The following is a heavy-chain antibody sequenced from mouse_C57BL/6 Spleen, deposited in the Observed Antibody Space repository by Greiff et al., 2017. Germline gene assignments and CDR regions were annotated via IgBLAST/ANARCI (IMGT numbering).Heavy chain of an antibody. J-gene: IGHJ4*01. CDR2: IDPSDSYI. CDR1: GYTFTSYW. CDR3: ARSGLYAMDY. V-gene: IGHV1-50*01. Sequence: QVQLQQPGAELVKPGASLKLSCKASGYTFTSYWMQWVKQRPGQGLEWIGEIDPSDSYINYNQKFKGKATLTVDTSSSTAYMQLSSLTSEDSAVYYCARSGLYAMDYWGQGTSVTVSS.